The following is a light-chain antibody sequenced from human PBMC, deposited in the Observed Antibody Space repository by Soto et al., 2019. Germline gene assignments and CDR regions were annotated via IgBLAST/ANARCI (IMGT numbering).Light chain of an antibody. V-gene: IGLV3-1*01. CDR3: QAWDTSTASYV. CDR2: QDN. J-gene: IGLJ1*01. CDR1: KLGDKY. Sequence: SYELTQPPSVSVSPGQTVSITCSGDKLGDKYACWYQQKPGQSPVLVIYQDNKRPSGIPERFSGSNSGNTATLTISGTQAMDEADYYCQAWDTSTASYVFGTGTKLTVL.